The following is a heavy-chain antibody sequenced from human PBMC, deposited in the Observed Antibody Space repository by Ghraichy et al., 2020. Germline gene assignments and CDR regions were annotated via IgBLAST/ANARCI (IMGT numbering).Heavy chain of an antibody. CDR3: ARGHRGYYYVRQGLWFDY. CDR1: GGSFSGYY. CDR2: INHSGST. J-gene: IGHJ4*02. D-gene: IGHD3-22*01. Sequence: SETLSLTCAVYGGSFSGYYWSWIRQPPGKGLEWIGEINHSGSTNYNPSLKSRVTISVDTSKNQFSLKLSSVTAADTAVYYCARGHRGYYYVRQGLWFDYWGQGTLVTVSS. V-gene: IGHV4-34*01.